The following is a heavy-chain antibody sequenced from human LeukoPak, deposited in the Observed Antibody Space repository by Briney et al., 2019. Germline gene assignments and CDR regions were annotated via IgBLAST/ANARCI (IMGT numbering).Heavy chain of an antibody. CDR2: ISYDGSNK. Sequence: GGSLRLSCAASGFTFSSYAMHWVRQAPGKGLEWVAVISYDGSNKYYADSVKGRFTISRDNSKNTLYLQMNSLRAEDTAVYYCAREGGYYYDSTGWFDPWGQGTLVAVSS. V-gene: IGHV3-30-3*01. J-gene: IGHJ5*02. D-gene: IGHD3-22*01. CDR3: AREGGYYYDSTGWFDP. CDR1: GFTFSSYA.